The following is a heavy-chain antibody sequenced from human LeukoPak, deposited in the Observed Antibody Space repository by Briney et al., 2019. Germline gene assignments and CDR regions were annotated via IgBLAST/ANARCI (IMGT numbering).Heavy chain of an antibody. CDR1: GGTFSSYA. V-gene: IGHV1-69*13. CDR2: IIPIFGTA. CDR3: ARGRDTAMVCRD. D-gene: IGHD5-18*01. J-gene: IGHJ4*02. Sequence: ASVKVSCKASGGTFSSYAISWVRQTPGQGLEWMGGIIPIFGTANYAQKFQGRVTITADESTSTAYMELSSLRSEDTAVYYCARGRDTAMVCRDWGQGTLVTVSS.